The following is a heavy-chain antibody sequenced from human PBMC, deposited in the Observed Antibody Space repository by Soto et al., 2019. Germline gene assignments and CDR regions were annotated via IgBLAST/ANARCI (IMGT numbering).Heavy chain of an antibody. CDR3: ARCSGTYVNFDY. Sequence: GGSLRLSCAASGFTVSSNYMSWVRQAPGKGLEWVSVIYSGGSTYYSTYLKTRLTVSKDTSKNQVVLTMTNMDPVDTATYYCARCSGTYVNFDYWGQGTLVTVSS. D-gene: IGHD3-10*02. J-gene: IGHJ4*02. CDR1: GFTVSSNY. V-gene: IGHV3-53*05. CDR2: IYSGGST.